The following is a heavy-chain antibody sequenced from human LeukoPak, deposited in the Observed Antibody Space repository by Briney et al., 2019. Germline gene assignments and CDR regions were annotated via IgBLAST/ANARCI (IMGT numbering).Heavy chain of an antibody. CDR1: GGSISSYY. CDR3: ARAYDSSGYMGLINWSAP. CDR2: IYHSGST. Sequence: KSSETLSLTCTVSGGSISSYYWSWIRQPPGKGLEWIGYIYHSGSTYYNPSLKSRVTISVDRSKNQFSLKLSSVTAADTAVYHCARAYDSSGYMGLINWSAPWGQETLVTVSS. V-gene: IGHV4-59*12. J-gene: IGHJ5*02. D-gene: IGHD3-22*01.